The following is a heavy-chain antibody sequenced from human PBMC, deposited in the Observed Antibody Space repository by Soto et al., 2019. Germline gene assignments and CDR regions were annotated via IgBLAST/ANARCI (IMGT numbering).Heavy chain of an antibody. J-gene: IGHJ5*02. CDR2: INPLSGIP. D-gene: IGHD1-1*01. CDR1: GGTLVRHV. CDR3: TTPACAATWCSPSHNLNH. V-gene: IGHV1-69*09. Sequence: QVQLVQSGAEVKKPESSVKVSCKTSGGTLVRHVISWVRQAPGQGPEWMGKINPLSGIPNYAQKFQDRVTFTADTDSSTAYMELSSLRSDDTAVYYCTTPACAATWCSPSHNLNHWGQGTLVTVS.